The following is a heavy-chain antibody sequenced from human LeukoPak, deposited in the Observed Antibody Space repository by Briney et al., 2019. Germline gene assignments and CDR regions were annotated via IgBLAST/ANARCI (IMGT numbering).Heavy chain of an antibody. D-gene: IGHD6-19*01. V-gene: IGHV4-34*01. CDR1: GGSFSGYY. J-gene: IGHJ5*02. Sequence: SETLSLTCAVYGGSFSGYYRSWIRQPPGKGLEWIGEINHSGSTNYNPSLKSRVTISVDTSKNQFSLKLSSVTAADTAVYYCARIAVAGARGPWFDPWGQGTLVTVSS. CDR2: INHSGST. CDR3: ARIAVAGARGPWFDP.